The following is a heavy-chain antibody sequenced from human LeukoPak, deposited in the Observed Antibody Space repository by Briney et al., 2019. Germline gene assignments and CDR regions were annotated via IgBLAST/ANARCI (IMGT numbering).Heavy chain of an antibody. Sequence: PGGSLRLSCAASGFTFSSYAMHWVRQAPGKGLEWVAVISYDGSNKYYADSVKGRFTISRDNSKNTLYLQMNSLRAEDTAVYYCARGLTDYYDSSGYFDYWGQGTLVTVSS. CDR1: GFTFSSYA. CDR2: ISYDGSNK. D-gene: IGHD3-22*01. CDR3: ARGLTDYYDSSGYFDY. J-gene: IGHJ4*02. V-gene: IGHV3-30*04.